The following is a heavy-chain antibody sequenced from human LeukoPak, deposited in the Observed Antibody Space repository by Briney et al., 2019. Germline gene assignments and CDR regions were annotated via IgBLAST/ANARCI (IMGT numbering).Heavy chain of an antibody. CDR3: ARDGATGSGDYYYYGMDV. Sequence: PSETLSLTCTDSGGSISSYHWSWIRQAPGKGLEWVSYISSSSSYTNYADSVKGRFTISRDNAKNSLYLQMNSLRAEDTAVYYCARDGATGSGDYYYYGMDVWGQGTTVTVSS. V-gene: IGHV3-11*06. CDR1: GGSISSYH. CDR2: ISSSSSYT. D-gene: IGHD3-10*01. J-gene: IGHJ6*02.